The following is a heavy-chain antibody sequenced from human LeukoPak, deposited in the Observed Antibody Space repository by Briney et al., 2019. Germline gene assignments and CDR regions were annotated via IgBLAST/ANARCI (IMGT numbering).Heavy chain of an antibody. Sequence: GGSLRLSCAASGFTFSNYWMRWVRQVPGKGLEWVASIKEDGSEKHYVDSVKGRFTTSRDIAKNSLYLRMNSLRDDDTAVYYCARDYGHDYSIPTYWGQGTLVTVSS. CDR1: GFTFSNYW. CDR3: ARDYGHDYSIPTY. D-gene: IGHD4-11*01. V-gene: IGHV3-7*01. J-gene: IGHJ4*02. CDR2: IKEDGSEK.